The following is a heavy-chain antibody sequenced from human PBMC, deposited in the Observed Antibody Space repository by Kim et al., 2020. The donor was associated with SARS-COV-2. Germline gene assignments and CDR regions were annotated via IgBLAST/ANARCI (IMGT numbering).Heavy chain of an antibody. D-gene: IGHD6-13*01. CDR1: GFTFSSYG. CDR3: AKVKSSSWLYDAFDI. J-gene: IGHJ3*02. CDR2: ISYDGSNK. Sequence: GGSLRLSCAASGFTFSSYGMHWVRQAPGKGLEWVAVISYDGSNKYYADSVKGRFTISRDNSKNTLYLQMNSLRAEDTAVYYCAKVKSSSWLYDAFDIWGQGTMVTVSS. V-gene: IGHV3-30*18.